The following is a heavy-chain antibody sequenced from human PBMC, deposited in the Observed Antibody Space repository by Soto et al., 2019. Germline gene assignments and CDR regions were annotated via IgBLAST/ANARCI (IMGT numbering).Heavy chain of an antibody. D-gene: IGHD3-10*01. CDR1: GYTFTSYY. CDR3: ARDSRALLWFGELYPYGMDV. V-gene: IGHV1-46*01. Sequence: KVSCKASGYTFTSYYMHWVRQAPGQGLEWMGIINPSGGSTTYAQKFQGRVTMTRDTSTSTVSMEVSSLRSEDTAVYYCARDSRALLWFGELYPYGMDVWGQGTTVTVSS. CDR2: INPSGGST. J-gene: IGHJ6*02.